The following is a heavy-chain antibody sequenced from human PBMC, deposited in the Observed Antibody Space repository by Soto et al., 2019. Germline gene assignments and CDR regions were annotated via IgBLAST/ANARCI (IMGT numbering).Heavy chain of an antibody. CDR3: ARDPRGEYSNSYSGMDY. J-gene: IGHJ4*02. Sequence: QVQLQESGPGLVKPSGTLSLTCAVSGGSITSSNWWRWVRQPPGEGLEWIGEIYFRGNTNYNPSLESRVTISLDTSKNQFSLKLTSVTAADTAVYYCARDPRGEYSNSYSGMDYWGQGTLVTVSS. D-gene: IGHD6-6*01. V-gene: IGHV4-4*02. CDR2: IYFRGNT. CDR1: GGSITSSNW.